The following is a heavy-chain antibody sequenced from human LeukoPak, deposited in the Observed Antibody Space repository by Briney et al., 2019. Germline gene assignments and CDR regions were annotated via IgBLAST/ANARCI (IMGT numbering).Heavy chain of an antibody. V-gene: IGHV4-38-2*02. D-gene: IGHD6-19*01. CDR1: GYSISSGFY. CDR3: ARGDSGWYLGLGFDY. CDR2: IYSSGRT. J-gene: IGHJ4*02. Sequence: SETLSLTCIVSGYSISSGFYWGWIRQPPGKGLEWIGSIYSSGRTYYNPSLKSRVTISVDTSKNQVSLNLGSVTAADTAVYYCARGDSGWYLGLGFDYWGQGTLVTVSS.